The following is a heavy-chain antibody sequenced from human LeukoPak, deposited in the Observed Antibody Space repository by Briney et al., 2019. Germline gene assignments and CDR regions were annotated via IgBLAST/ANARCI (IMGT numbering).Heavy chain of an antibody. V-gene: IGHV3-23*01. CDR2: ISGSGGST. CDR3: AKALGGGNYYDY. CDR1: GFTFSSYA. J-gene: IGHJ4*02. Sequence: PGGSLRLSCAASGFTFSSYAMSWVRQAPGKGLEWVSAISGSGGSTYYADSVKGRFTISRDISKNTLYLQMNSLRAEDTAVYYCAKALGGGNYYDYWGQGTLVTVSS. D-gene: IGHD2-15*01.